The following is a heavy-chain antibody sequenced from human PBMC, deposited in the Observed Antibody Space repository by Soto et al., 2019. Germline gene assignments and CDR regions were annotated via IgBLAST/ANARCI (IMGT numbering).Heavy chain of an antibody. CDR2: ISSNGGST. D-gene: IGHD1-7*01. Sequence: GGSLRLSCSASGFTFSSYAMHWVRQAPGKGLEYVSAISSNGGSTYYADSVKGRFTISRDNSKNTLYLQMSSLRAEDTAVYYCVKDVEPGITGTTIWFDPWGQGTLVTVSS. V-gene: IGHV3-64D*06. CDR1: GFTFSSYA. J-gene: IGHJ5*02. CDR3: VKDVEPGITGTTIWFDP.